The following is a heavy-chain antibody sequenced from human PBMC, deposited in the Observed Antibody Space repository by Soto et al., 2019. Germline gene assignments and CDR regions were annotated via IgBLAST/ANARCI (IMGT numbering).Heavy chain of an antibody. D-gene: IGHD5-18*01. Sequence: ASVKVSCKASGYTFTSYGISWVRQAPGQGLEWMGWISAYNGNTNYAQKLQGRVTMTTDTSTSTAYMELRSLRSDDTAVYYCARWGVLGYTAMDNPYGMDVWGQGTTVTVSS. CDR2: ISAYNGNT. CDR3: ARWGVLGYTAMDNPYGMDV. V-gene: IGHV1-18*01. CDR1: GYTFTSYG. J-gene: IGHJ6*02.